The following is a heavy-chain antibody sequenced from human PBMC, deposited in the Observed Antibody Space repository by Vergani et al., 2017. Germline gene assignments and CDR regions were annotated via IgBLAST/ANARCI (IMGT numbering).Heavy chain of an antibody. CDR2: ISGSGGST. V-gene: IGHV3-23*04. Sequence: EVQLVESGGGLVQPGRSLRLSCAASGFTFDDYAMHWVRQAPGKGLEWVSAISGSGGSTYYADSVKGRFTISRDNSKNTLYLQMNSLRAEDTAVYYCAKDRWGIGARPGYWGQGTLVTVSS. J-gene: IGHJ4*02. D-gene: IGHD6-6*01. CDR3: AKDRWGIGARPGY. CDR1: GFTFDDYA.